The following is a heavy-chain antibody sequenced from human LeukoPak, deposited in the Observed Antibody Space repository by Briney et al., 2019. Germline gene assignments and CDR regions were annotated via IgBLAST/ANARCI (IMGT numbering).Heavy chain of an antibody. J-gene: IGHJ4*02. CDR3: ARVRDDILTGYYLFDY. CDR2: ISAHNGHT. V-gene: IGHV1-18*01. Sequence: ASVKVSCKASGYTFTSYGISWVRQAPGQGLEWMGWISAHNGHTNYAQKFQGRVTMTTDTSTSTAYMELRSLRSDDTAVYFCARVRDDILTGYYLFDYWGQGTRVTVSS. CDR1: GYTFTSYG. D-gene: IGHD3-9*01.